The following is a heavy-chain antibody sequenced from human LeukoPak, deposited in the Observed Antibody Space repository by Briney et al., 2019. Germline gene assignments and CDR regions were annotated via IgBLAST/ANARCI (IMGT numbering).Heavy chain of an antibody. CDR3: ARTIAAAPDY. J-gene: IGHJ4*02. V-gene: IGHV6-1*01. CDR2: TYYRSKWYN. CDR1: GDSVSSDSVT. D-gene: IGHD6-6*01. Sequence: PSQTLSLTCAISGDSVSSDSVTWNWIRQSPSRGLEWLGRTYYRSKWYNEYAVSVKSRITINPDTSKNQFSLQLNSVTPEDTAVYYCARTIAAAPDYWGQGTQVTVSS.